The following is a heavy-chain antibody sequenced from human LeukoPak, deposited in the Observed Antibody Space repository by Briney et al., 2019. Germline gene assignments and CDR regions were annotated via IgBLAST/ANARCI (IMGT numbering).Heavy chain of an antibody. J-gene: IGHJ4*02. CDR1: GYTFTSYG. CDR2: ISAYNGNT. Sequence: ASVKVSCKASGYTFTSYGISWVRQAPGQGLEWMGWISAYNGNTNYAQKLQGRVTMTTDTSMSTAYMELRSLRSDDTAVYYCARDHYYDSSGYASPFDYWGQGTLVTVSS. D-gene: IGHD3-22*01. V-gene: IGHV1-18*01. CDR3: ARDHYYDSSGYASPFDY.